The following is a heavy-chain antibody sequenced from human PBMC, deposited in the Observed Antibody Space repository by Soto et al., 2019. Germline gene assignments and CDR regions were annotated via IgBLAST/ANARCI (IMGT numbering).Heavy chain of an antibody. CDR3: ARDQLYYNDISGRPLNAFDV. Sequence: GGSLRLSCAASGLTFSDCYMNWIRQAPGKGLEWVSYISSSGSSINYAGSVKGRFTISRDNAKNSLYLQMNSLRAEDTAVYYCARDQLYYNDISGRPLNAFDVWGPGTMVTVSS. J-gene: IGHJ3*01. CDR2: ISSSGSSI. V-gene: IGHV3-11*04. CDR1: GLTFSDCY. D-gene: IGHD3-22*01.